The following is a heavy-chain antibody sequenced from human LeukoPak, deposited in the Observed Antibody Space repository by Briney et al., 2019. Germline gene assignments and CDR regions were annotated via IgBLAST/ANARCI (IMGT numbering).Heavy chain of an antibody. V-gene: IGHV4-61*02. J-gene: IGHJ4*02. D-gene: IGHD1-26*01. CDR2: IYTSGST. CDR3: ARDGGGSYPIDY. CDR1: GGSISSGGYY. Sequence: SETLSLTCTVSGGSISSGGYYWSWIRQPAGKGLGWIGRIYTSGSTNYNPSLKSRVTISVDTSKNQFSLKLSSVTAADTAVYYCARDGGGSYPIDYWGQGTLVTVSS.